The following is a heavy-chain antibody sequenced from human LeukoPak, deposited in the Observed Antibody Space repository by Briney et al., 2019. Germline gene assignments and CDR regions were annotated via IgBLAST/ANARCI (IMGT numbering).Heavy chain of an antibody. V-gene: IGHV3-74*01. D-gene: IGHD3-16*01. Sequence: GGSLRLSCAASGFSFSRYWMRWVRQPAGKGLVWVSNIKTDGSTTNYADSVKGRFTISRDNAKNTLYLQMNGLRAEDTAVYYCATDTFGPNDCWGQGTLVTVSS. CDR1: GFSFSRYW. CDR3: ATDTFGPNDC. J-gene: IGHJ4*02. CDR2: IKTDGSTT.